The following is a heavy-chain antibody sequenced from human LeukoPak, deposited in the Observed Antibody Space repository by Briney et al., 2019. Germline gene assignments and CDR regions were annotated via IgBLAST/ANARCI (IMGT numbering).Heavy chain of an antibody. V-gene: IGHV4-31*03. D-gene: IGHD4-4*01. CDR1: GGSIRSGDYS. J-gene: IGHJ6*02. Sequence: SETLSLTCTVSGGSIRSGDYSWNWIRQHPGKGLEWVGYIYYSGSTYYNPSLTSRVTMSVDTSKNQFSLKLSSVTAADTAIYYCARDHTETSSLNFRNYYYYGMDIWGQGTTVIVSS. CDR3: ARDHTETSSLNFRNYYYYGMDI. CDR2: IYYSGST.